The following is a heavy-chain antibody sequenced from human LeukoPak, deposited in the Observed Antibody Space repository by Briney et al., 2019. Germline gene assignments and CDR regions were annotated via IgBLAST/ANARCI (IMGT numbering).Heavy chain of an antibody. V-gene: IGHV3-7*01. CDR3: TREAA. J-gene: IGHJ5*02. Sequence: GGSLRPSCAASGFTFSRYWMSWVRQAPGKGLEWVANIKEDGSEKYYVDSVRGRFTISRDNAKNSLYLQMNSLRVDDTAMYYCTREAAWGRGTLVTVSS. CDR1: GFTFSRYW. CDR2: IKEDGSEK.